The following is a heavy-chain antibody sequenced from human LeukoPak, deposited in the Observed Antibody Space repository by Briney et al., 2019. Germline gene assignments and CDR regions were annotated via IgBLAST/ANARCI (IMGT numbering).Heavy chain of an antibody. CDR2: INHSGST. Sequence: SETLSLTCAVYGGSFSGYYWSWIRQPPGKGLEWIGEINHSGSTNYNPSLKSRVTTSVDTSKNQFSLKLSSVTAADTAVYYCAGGLGGGGYGSGSYYNYYYYYYYMDVWGKGTTVTVSS. J-gene: IGHJ6*03. V-gene: IGHV4-34*01. D-gene: IGHD3-10*01. CDR1: GGSFSGYY. CDR3: AGGLGGGGYGSGSYYNYYYYYYYMDV.